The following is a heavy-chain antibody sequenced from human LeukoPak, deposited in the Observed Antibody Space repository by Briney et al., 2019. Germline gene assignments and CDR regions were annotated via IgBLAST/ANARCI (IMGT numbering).Heavy chain of an antibody. CDR3: ARPREQWLGNDAFDI. Sequence: PSETLSLTCSVSGGSISSNIYYWNWIRQPPGKGLEWIGYIYHSGSTYYNPSLKSRVIISVDRSKNQFSLNLSSVTAADTAVYSCARPREQWLGNDAFDIWGLGTMVTVSS. CDR1: GGSISSNIYY. V-gene: IGHV4-30-2*01. CDR2: IYHSGST. D-gene: IGHD6-19*01. J-gene: IGHJ3*02.